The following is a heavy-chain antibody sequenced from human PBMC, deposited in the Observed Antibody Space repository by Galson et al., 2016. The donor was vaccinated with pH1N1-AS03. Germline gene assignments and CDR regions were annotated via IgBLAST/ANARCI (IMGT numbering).Heavy chain of an antibody. CDR2: VYFNGNT. D-gene: IGHD6-19*01. CDR1: GGSVSGRY. J-gene: IGHJ4*02. V-gene: IGHV4-59*02. Sequence: SETLSLTCTVSGGSVSGRYWDWIRQPPGKGLEWIGYVYFNGNTNYNPSPKSRVTISVDTSKNQISLTLSSVTAADTAVYYCARNMGWYRFDSWGQGTLVTVSS. CDR3: ARNMGWYRFDS.